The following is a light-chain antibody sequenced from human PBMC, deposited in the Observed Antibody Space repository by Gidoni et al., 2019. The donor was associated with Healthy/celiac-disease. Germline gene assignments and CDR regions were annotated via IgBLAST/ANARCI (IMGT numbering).Light chain of an antibody. V-gene: IGKV1-39*01. J-gene: IGKJ1*01. Sequence: DIQMTQSPSSLSASVGDRVTITCRASQSISSYLNWYQQKPGKAPKLLIYAASSLQSGVPSRFSGSGSGTDFTLTISSLQPEDFATYYCQQGRTFXQXTKVXIK. CDR2: AAS. CDR1: QSISSY. CDR3: QQGRT.